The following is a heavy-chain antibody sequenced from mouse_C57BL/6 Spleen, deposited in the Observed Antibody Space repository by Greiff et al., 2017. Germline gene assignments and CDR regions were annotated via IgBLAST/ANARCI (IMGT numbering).Heavy chain of an antibody. CDR1: GYTFTSYW. D-gene: IGHD4-1*01. CDR3: ARRDWDRFGFDY. J-gene: IGHJ2*01. V-gene: IGHV1-59*01. CDR2: IDPSDSYT. Sequence: QVQLQQPGAELVRPGTSVKLSCKASGYTFTSYWMHWVKQRPGQGLEWIGVIDPSDSYTNYNQKFKGKATLTVDTSSSTAYMQLSSLTSEDSAVYYYARRDWDRFGFDYWGQGTTLTVSS.